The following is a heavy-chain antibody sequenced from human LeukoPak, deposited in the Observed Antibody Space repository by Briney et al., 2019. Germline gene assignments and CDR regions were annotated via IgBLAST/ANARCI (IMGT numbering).Heavy chain of an antibody. D-gene: IGHD5-12*01. V-gene: IGHV1-8*01. J-gene: IGHJ4*02. CDR2: MNPNSGNT. CDR3: ARAVSGYDYLGCPPDY. Sequence: GASVKVSCKASGYTFTSYDINWVRQAPGQGLEWMGWMNPNSGNTGYAQKFQGRVTMTRNTSISTAYMELSSLRSEDTAVYYCARAVSGYDYLGCPPDYWGQGTLVTVSS. CDR1: GYTFTSYD.